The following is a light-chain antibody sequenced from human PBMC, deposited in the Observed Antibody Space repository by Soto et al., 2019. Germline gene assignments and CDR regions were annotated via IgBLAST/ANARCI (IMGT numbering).Light chain of an antibody. V-gene: IGKV1-39*01. J-gene: IGKJ2*01. CDR2: AAS. CDR1: QTISTY. Sequence: DIQMTQSPSSLSASVGDRVTITCRASQTISTYLNWYQQNPGKAPKLLIYAASSLQSGVPSRFSGSGSGTDFTLTISSLQPEEFATYYCQQSSGIPYTFGQGTKLEIK. CDR3: QQSSGIPYT.